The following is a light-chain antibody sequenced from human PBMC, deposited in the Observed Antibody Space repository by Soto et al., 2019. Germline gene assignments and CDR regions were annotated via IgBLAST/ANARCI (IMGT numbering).Light chain of an antibody. Sequence: TQMTEYPATLSASVGDRVTITCRASQSISSWLAWYQQKPGKAPKLLIYKASSLESGVPSRFSGSGSGTEFTLTISSLQPDDFATYYCQQSNSYSQTLGQGTKVDI. CDR2: KAS. V-gene: IGKV1-5*03. J-gene: IGKJ1*01. CDR1: QSISSW. CDR3: QQSNSYSQT.